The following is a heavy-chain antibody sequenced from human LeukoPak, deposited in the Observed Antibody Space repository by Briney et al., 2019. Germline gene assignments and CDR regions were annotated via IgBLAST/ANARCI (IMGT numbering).Heavy chain of an antibody. J-gene: IGHJ4*02. V-gene: IGHV3-66*01. CDR1: GLTVSSNY. Sequence: GGSLRLSCAASGLTVSSNYMSWVRQAPGKGLEWASVIYSGGRTFYADSVKGRFSISRDNSKNTLFLQMNSLRAEDTAVYYCARDLYYGSGGYYFDYWGQGTLVTVSS. CDR2: IYSGGRT. CDR3: ARDLYYGSGGYYFDY. D-gene: IGHD3-10*01.